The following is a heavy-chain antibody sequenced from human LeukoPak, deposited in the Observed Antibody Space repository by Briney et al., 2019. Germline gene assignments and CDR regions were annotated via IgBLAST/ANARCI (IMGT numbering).Heavy chain of an antibody. CDR1: GFTFSSYA. CDR3: AKRMISIAAAGTMDY. D-gene: IGHD6-13*01. J-gene: IGHJ4*02. Sequence: PGGSLRLSCAASGFTFSSYAMSWVRQAPGKGLGWVSAISGSGGSTYYADSVKGRFTISRDNSKNTLYLQMNSLRAEDTAVYYCAKRMISIAAAGTMDYWGQGTLVTVSS. V-gene: IGHV3-23*01. CDR2: ISGSGGST.